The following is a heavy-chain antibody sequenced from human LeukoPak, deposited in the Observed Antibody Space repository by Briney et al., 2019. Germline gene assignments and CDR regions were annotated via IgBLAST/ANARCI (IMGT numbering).Heavy chain of an antibody. CDR2: ISASGAST. CDR1: GLTFSSCA. V-gene: IGHV3-23*01. Sequence: GGSLRLSCAASGLTFSSCAMSWVRQAPGKGPEWVSVISASGASTYYADSVRGRFTISRDNSKNTLYLQMSSLRAEDTAVYYCAKRASDWYYFDYWGQGNLVTASS. D-gene: IGHD3-9*01. J-gene: IGHJ4*02. CDR3: AKRASDWYYFDY.